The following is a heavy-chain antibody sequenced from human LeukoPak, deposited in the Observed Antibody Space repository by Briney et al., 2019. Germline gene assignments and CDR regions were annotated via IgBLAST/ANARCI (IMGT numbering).Heavy chain of an antibody. J-gene: IGHJ4*02. V-gene: IGHV4-39*01. CDR3: ARHVMGSGWGYDFDA. D-gene: IGHD6-19*01. CDR1: GASISSGTYS. Sequence: SETLSLTCTVSGASISSGTYSCGWLRQPPGKGLDWFATIYYSGSTYCTPSLKSRVTISEDTTKNKISLKLTSVTAADTGVYYCARHVMGSGWGYDFDAWGQGAPVLVAS. CDR2: IYYSGST.